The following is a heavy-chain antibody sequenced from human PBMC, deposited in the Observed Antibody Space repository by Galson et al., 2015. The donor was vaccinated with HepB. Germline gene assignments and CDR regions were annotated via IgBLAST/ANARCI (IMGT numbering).Heavy chain of an antibody. CDR1: GFTFSNYG. D-gene: IGHD3-9*01. CDR3: ARDLNLRDDILTGLPGY. J-gene: IGHJ4*02. Sequence: SLRLSCAASGFTFSNYGMHWVRQAPGTGLDWLAVIWYDGGNKYYADSVKGRFTISRDNSKNTLYLQMNSLRAEDTAVYYCARDLNLRDDILTGLPGYWGQGTLVTASS. CDR2: IWYDGGNK. V-gene: IGHV3-33*01.